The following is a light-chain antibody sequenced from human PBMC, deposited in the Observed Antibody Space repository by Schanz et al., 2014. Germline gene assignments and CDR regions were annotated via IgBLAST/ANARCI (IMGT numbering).Light chain of an antibody. V-gene: IGLV2-23*01. J-gene: IGLJ3*02. Sequence: SALTQPASVSGSPGQSITISCTGTSSDVGSYNLVSWYQQHPGKAPKLMIYEGSKRPSGVSNRFSGSKSGNTASLTISGLQAEDEADYYCCSYAGSSAFWVFGGGTKVTVL. CDR2: EGS. CDR1: SSDVGSYNL. CDR3: CSYAGSSAFWV.